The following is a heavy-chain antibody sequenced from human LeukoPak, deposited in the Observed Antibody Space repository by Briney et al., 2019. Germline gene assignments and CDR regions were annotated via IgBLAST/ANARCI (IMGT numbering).Heavy chain of an antibody. Sequence: SETLSLTCTVSGGSISSGGYYWSWIRQHPGKGLEWIGYIYYSGSTYYNPSLKSRVTISVDTSKNQFSLKLSSVTAADTAVYYCARDHDGYYFDYWGQGTLVTVSS. CDR2: IYYSGST. CDR3: ARDHDGYYFDY. CDR1: GGSISSGGYY. J-gene: IGHJ4*02. V-gene: IGHV4-31*03. D-gene: IGHD3-10*01.